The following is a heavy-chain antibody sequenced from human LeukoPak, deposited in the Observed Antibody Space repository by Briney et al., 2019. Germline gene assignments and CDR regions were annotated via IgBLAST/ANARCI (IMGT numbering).Heavy chain of an antibody. CDR1: GGSISSYY. CDR2: IYYSGST. CDR3: ARSYYYGSGSSSNWFDP. V-gene: IGHV4-59*08. Sequence: SETQSLTCTVSGGSISSYYWSWSRQPPGKGLEWIGYIYYSGSTNYNPSLKSRVTISVDTSKNQFSLKLSSVTAADTAVYYCARSYYYGSGSSSNWFDPWGQGTLVTVSS. D-gene: IGHD3-10*01. J-gene: IGHJ5*02.